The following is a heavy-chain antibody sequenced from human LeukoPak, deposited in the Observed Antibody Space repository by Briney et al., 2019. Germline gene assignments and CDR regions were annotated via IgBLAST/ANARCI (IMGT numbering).Heavy chain of an antibody. CDR2: ISGSTGST. J-gene: IGHJ4*02. D-gene: IGHD2-21*02. Sequence: PGGSLRLSCAASGFTFSNYAMNWVRQAPGKGLGWVSLISGSTGSTYYADSVKGRFTISRDNSENTLFLQMNSLRAEDTAVYYCAKSYCGGDCYPDYWGQGTLVTVSS. CDR1: GFTFSNYA. CDR3: AKSYCGGDCYPDY. V-gene: IGHV3-23*01.